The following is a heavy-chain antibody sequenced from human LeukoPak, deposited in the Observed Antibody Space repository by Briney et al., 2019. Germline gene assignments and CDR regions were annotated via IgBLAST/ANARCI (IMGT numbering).Heavy chain of an antibody. J-gene: IGHJ3*02. CDR2: IYYSGST. CDR3: ARGGYYDKEAFDI. D-gene: IGHD3-22*01. CDR1: GGSMSSYY. V-gene: IGHV4-59*01. Sequence: SETLSLTCTVSGGSMSSYYWFWIRQPPGKGLEWIGYIYYSGSTNYNPSLKSRVTISVDTSKNQFSLKLSSVTAADTAVYYCARGGYYDKEAFDIWGQGTMVTVSS.